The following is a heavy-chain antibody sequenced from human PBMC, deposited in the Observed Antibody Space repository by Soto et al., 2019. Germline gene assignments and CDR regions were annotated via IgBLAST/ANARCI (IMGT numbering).Heavy chain of an antibody. D-gene: IGHD3-9*01. CDR2: ISGSGGST. CDR1: GFTFSSYA. V-gene: IGHV3-23*01. CDR3: AKNVWGITIFGGMDV. J-gene: IGHJ6*02. Sequence: PGVSLRLSCAASGFTFSSYAMSWVRQAPGKGLEWVSAISGSGGSTYYADSVKGRFTISRDNSKNTLYLQMNSLRAEDTAVYYCAKNVWGITIFGGMDVWGPGTTVTVSS.